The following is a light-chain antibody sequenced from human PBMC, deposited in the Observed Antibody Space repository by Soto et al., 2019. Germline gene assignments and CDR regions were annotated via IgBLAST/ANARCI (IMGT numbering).Light chain of an antibody. J-gene: IGKJ1*01. CDR1: QSVSSN. CDR3: QQRSNWPWT. V-gene: IGKV3-11*01. CDR2: GAS. Sequence: IVMTHSPGTLSVSPGDRSTLSWRASQSVSSNLAWYQQRPGQAPRLLIYGASNRATGIPARFSGSGSGTDFTLTISSLEPEDFAVYYCQQRSNWPWTFGQGTKVDIK.